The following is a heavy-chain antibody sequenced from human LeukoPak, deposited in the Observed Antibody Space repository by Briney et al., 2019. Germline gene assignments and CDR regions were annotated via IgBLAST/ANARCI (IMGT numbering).Heavy chain of an antibody. D-gene: IGHD6-13*01. J-gene: IGHJ4*02. CDR2: ISGSGGST. CDR1: GFTFSSYA. CDR3: AKCGRGQQLALLIPVFDY. Sequence: GGSLRLSCAASGFTFSSYATSWVRQAPGKGLEWVSAISGSGGSTYYADSVKGRFTISRDNSKNTLYLQMNSLRAEDTAVYYCAKCGRGQQLALLIPVFDYWGQGTLVTVSS. V-gene: IGHV3-23*01.